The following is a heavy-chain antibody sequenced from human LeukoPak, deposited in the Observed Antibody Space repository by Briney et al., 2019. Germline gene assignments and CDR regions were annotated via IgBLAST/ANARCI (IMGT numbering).Heavy chain of an antibody. CDR3: ARVDVVELSDYFDY. CDR1: GGSISSGSYY. Sequence: SQTLSLTCTVSGGSISSGSYYWSWIRQPAGKGLEWIGRIYTSGSTNYNPSLKSRVTISVDTSKNQFSLKLSSVTAADTAVYYCARVDVVELSDYFDYWGQGTLVTVSS. V-gene: IGHV4-61*02. D-gene: IGHD3-10*01. J-gene: IGHJ4*02. CDR2: IYTSGST.